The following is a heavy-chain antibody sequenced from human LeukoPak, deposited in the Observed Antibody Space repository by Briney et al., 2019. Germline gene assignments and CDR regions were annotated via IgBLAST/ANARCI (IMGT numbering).Heavy chain of an antibody. CDR2: ISSSGSTI. CDR1: GFTFSSYA. CDR3: ARVESQYYDFWSGYYGLDY. J-gene: IGHJ4*02. D-gene: IGHD3-3*01. V-gene: IGHV3-48*04. Sequence: PGGSLRLSCAASGFTFSSYAMSWVRQAPGKGLEWVSYISSSGSTIYYADSVKGRFTISRDNAKNSLYLQMNSLRAEDTAVYYCARVESQYYDFWSGYYGLDYWGQGTLVTVSS.